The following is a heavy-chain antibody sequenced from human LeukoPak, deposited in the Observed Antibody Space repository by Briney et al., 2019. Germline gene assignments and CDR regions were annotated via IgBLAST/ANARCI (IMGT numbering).Heavy chain of an antibody. V-gene: IGHV3-30-3*01. CDR2: ISYDGSNK. CDR1: GFTFSDYI. J-gene: IGHJ4*02. Sequence: PGGSLRLSCAASGFTFSDYIMNWVRQALGKGLEWVAVISYDGSNKYYADSVKGRFTISRDNSKNTLYLQMNSLRAEDTAVYYCAREAPLQTIFGVVGIFDYWGQGTLVTVSS. CDR3: AREAPLQTIFGVVGIFDY. D-gene: IGHD3-3*01.